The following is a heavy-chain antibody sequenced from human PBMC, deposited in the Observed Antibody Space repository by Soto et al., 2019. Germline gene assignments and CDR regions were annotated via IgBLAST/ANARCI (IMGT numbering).Heavy chain of an antibody. Sequence: ASVKVSCKASGYTFTSYEINWVRQATGQGLEWMGWMNPNSGDTGYAQKFQGRVTMTRNTSISTAYMELSSLRSEDTAFYYCALGTPSSRRYLLAVCGQGTSVPVSS. CDR1: GYTFTSYE. CDR3: ALGTPSSRRYLLAV. CDR2: MNPNSGDT. V-gene: IGHV1-8*01. D-gene: IGHD1-26*01. J-gene: IGHJ6*02.